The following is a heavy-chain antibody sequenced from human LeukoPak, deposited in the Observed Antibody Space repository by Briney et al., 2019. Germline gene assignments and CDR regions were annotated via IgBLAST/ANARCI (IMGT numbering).Heavy chain of an antibody. J-gene: IGHJ5*02. CDR1: GYTFTGYY. CDR3: ARERVGALVYYYDSSGYNRGWFDP. Sequence: ASVKVSCKASGYTFTGYYMHWVRQAPGQGLEWMGWINTNSGGTNYAQKFQGRVTMTRDTSISTAYMELSRLRSDDTAVYYCARERVGALVYYYDSSGYNRGWFDPWGQGTLVTVSS. V-gene: IGHV1-2*02. D-gene: IGHD3-22*01. CDR2: INTNSGGT.